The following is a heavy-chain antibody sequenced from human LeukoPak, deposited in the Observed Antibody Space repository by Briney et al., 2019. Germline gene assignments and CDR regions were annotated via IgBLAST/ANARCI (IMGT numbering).Heavy chain of an antibody. CDR2: IAYDGSNK. CDR1: GFTFRSYA. CDR3: ARGWFYAFDI. J-gene: IGHJ3*02. Sequence: PGGSLRLSCAASGFTFRSYAMHWVRQAPGKGLEWVAVIAYDGSNKYYADSVKGRFTISRDNSKNTLYLQMNSLRAEDTAVYSCARGWFYAFDIWGQGTMVTVSS. D-gene: IGHD2-15*01. V-gene: IGHV3-30*04.